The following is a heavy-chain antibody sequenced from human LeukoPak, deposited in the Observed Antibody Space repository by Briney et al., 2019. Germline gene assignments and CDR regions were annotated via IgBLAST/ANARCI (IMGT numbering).Heavy chain of an antibody. Sequence: SETLSLTCTVSGGSISSSSYYWGWIRQPPGKGLEWIGSIYYSGSTYYNPSLKSRVTISVDTSKNHFSLKPSSVTAADTAVYYCARAPPFSSSSPLYYYYGMDVWGQGTRVTVSS. D-gene: IGHD6-6*01. CDR2: IYYSGST. CDR1: GGSISSSSYY. J-gene: IGHJ6*02. CDR3: ARAPPFSSSSPLYYYYGMDV. V-gene: IGHV4-39*02.